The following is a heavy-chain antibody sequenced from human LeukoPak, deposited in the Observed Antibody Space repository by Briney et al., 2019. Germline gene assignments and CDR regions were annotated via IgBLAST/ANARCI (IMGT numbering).Heavy chain of an antibody. V-gene: IGHV3-23*01. J-gene: IGHJ6*03. D-gene: IGHD2-2*02. CDR3: AKWVVVPAAIRSGYYYYYMDV. CDR2: ISGSGGST. CDR1: GFTFSSYA. Sequence: GGSLRLSCAASGFTFSSYAMSWVRQAPGKGLEWVSAISGSGGSTYYADSVKGRFTISRDNSKNTLYLQMNSLRAEDTAVYYCAKWVVVPAAIRSGYYYYYMDVWGKGTTVTVSS.